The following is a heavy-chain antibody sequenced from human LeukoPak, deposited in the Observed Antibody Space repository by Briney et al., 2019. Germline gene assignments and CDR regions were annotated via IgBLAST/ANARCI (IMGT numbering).Heavy chain of an antibody. CDR1: GGTFSSYT. D-gene: IGHD3-22*01. J-gene: IGHJ4*02. V-gene: IGHV1-69*02. CDR2: IIPILGIA. Sequence: EASVKVSCKASGGTFSSYTISWVRQAPGQGLEWMGRIIPILGIANYAQKFQGRVTITADKSTSTAYMELSSLRSEDTAVYYCARGSPQNYYDSSGYKGGFDYWGQGTLVTVSS. CDR3: ARGSPQNYYDSSGYKGGFDY.